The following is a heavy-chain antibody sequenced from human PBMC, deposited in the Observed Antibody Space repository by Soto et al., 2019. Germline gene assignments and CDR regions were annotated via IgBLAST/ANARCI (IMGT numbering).Heavy chain of an antibody. CDR2: TYHSGTT. CDR3: ARQTNSSPARGPNGFDP. CDR1: GVSINTSHW. D-gene: IGHD6-19*01. J-gene: IGHJ5*02. Sequence: QVQLRESGPGLVRPSGTLSLTCAVYGVSINTSHWWSWVRQTPGKRLVWIGATYHSGTTNYNPTLKSRVNISMDKSTNLFSLKLNTVTAADTALCFCARQTNSSPARGPNGFDPWGQGALVTVSS. V-gene: IGHV4-4*02.